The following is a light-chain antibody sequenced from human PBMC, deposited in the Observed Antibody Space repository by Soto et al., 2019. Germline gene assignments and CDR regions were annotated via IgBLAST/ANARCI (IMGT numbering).Light chain of an antibody. Sequence: LTHSPATLSLSPGERATLSCRASQSVSSYLAWYQQKPGQAPKLLIYAASTLPSGVPSRFSGSGSGTEFTLTISSLQPEDFATYYCQQLNSYPFTFGGGTKV. CDR1: QSVSSY. J-gene: IGKJ4*01. CDR2: AAS. CDR3: QQLNSYPFT. V-gene: IGKV1-9*01.